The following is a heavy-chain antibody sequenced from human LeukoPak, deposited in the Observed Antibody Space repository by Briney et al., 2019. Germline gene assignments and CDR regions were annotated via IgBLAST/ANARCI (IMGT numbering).Heavy chain of an antibody. CDR3: TRGLYCSSTSCYVNYYYYYYMDV. V-gene: IGHV4-59*01. CDR2: IYYSGST. D-gene: IGHD2-2*01. Sequence: SETLSLTCTVSGGSISSYYWSWLRQPPGKGLEWIGYIYYSGSTNYNPSLTSRVTISVDTSKNQFSLKLSSVTAADTAVYYCTRGLYCSSTSCYVNYYYYYYMDVWGKGTTVTVSS. CDR1: GGSISSYY. J-gene: IGHJ6*03.